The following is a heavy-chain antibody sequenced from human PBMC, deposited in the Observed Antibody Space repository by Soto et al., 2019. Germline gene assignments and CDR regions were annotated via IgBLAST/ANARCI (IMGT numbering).Heavy chain of an antibody. CDR2: IIPIFGTA. Sequence: QVQLVQSGAEVKKPGSSVKVSCKASGGTFSSYAISWVRQAPGQGLEWMGGIIPIFGTANYAQKFQGRVTITAXXCXSXXYMELSSLRSEDTAVYYCASNSGAGGVVTMRYFDIWGRGTLVTVSS. CDR3: ASNSGAGGVVTMRYFDI. CDR1: GGTFSSYA. V-gene: IGHV1-69*12. J-gene: IGHJ2*01. D-gene: IGHD3-22*01.